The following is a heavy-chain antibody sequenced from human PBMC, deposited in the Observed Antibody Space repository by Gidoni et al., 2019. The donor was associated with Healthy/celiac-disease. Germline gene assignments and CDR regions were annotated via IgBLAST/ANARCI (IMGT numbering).Heavy chain of an antibody. J-gene: IGHJ4*02. Sequence: EVQLLESGGVLVQPRGSLRLSSAPSRFTFSSYSMNWVRQAPGKGLDGVSSISSSSSYIYYADSVKGRFTISRDNAKNSLYLQMNSLRAEDTAVYYCARDPGYSSGSDYWGQGTLVTVSS. CDR2: ISSSSSYI. CDR3: ARDPGYSSGSDY. D-gene: IGHD6-19*01. CDR1: RFTFSSYS. V-gene: IGHV3-21*01.